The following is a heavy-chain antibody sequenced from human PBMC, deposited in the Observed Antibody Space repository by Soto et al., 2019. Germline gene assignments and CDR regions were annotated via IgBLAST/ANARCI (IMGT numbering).Heavy chain of an antibody. D-gene: IGHD6-13*01. CDR3: ARHPQRIAEIGWFEP. V-gene: IGHV3-48*01. CDR2: ISSSSSTI. Sequence: EVQLVESGGGLVQPGGSLRLSCAASGFTFSSYSMNWVRQAPGKGLEWVSYISSSSSTIYYADSVKGRFTISRDNAKNSLYLQMNILRAEDTAVYYCARHPQRIAEIGWFEPWGQGTLVTVSS. J-gene: IGHJ5*02. CDR1: GFTFSSYS.